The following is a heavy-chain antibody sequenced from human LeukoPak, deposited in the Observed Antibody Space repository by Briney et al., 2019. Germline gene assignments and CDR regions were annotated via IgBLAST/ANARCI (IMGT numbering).Heavy chain of an antibody. CDR3: ARAGGSTVSHSDY. CDR1: GFTFSSYS. D-gene: IGHD4-17*01. J-gene: IGHJ4*02. Sequence: GGSLRLSCAASGFTFSSYSMNWIRQAPGKGLEWVSSISSSTSYIYHADSVKGRFTISKDNAKNSLYLQMNSLRAEDTAVYYCARAGGSTVSHSDYWGQGTLVTVSS. CDR2: ISSSTSYI. V-gene: IGHV3-21*01.